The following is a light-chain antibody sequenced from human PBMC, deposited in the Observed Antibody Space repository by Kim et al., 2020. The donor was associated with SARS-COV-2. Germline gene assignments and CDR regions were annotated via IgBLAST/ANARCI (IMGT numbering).Light chain of an antibody. Sequence: SPSSLSASVGDRVTITCRASQGISNYLAWYQQKPGKVPKLLIYAASALQSGVPSRFSGSGSGTDFTLTISSLQPEDVATYYCFAGTFGGGTKVEI. CDR2: AAS. CDR1: QGISNY. CDR3: FAGT. V-gene: IGKV1-27*01. J-gene: IGKJ4*01.